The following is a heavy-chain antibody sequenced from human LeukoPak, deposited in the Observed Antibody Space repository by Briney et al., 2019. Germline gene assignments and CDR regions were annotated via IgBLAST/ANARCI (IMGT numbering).Heavy chain of an antibody. CDR3: ARHPSPTYYYDSSGLDY. V-gene: IGHV4-59*08. J-gene: IGHJ4*02. D-gene: IGHD3-22*01. Sequence: PSETLSLTCTVSGGSISSYYWSWIRQPPGKGLEWIGYIYYSGSTNYNPSLKSRVTISVDTSKNQFSLKLSSVTAADTAVYYCARHPSPTYYYDSSGLDYWGQGTLVTVSS. CDR2: IYYSGST. CDR1: GGSISSYY.